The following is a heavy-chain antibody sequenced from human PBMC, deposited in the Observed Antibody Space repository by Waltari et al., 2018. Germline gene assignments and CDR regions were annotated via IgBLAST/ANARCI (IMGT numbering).Heavy chain of an antibody. D-gene: IGHD1-1*01. V-gene: IGHV3-33*01. Sequence: QVQLVESGGVVVQTGRSLRLSCAASGFTFSNYGMHCVRQAPGKGLEWVSIIWYDGTNKYYADSVKGRFTISRDNSKNTLYLQMNSLRADDTAVYYCTRGSSTGGTPYLDYWGQGTLVTVSS. CDR3: TRGSSTGGTPYLDY. CDR1: GFTFSNYG. CDR2: IWYDGTNK. J-gene: IGHJ4*02.